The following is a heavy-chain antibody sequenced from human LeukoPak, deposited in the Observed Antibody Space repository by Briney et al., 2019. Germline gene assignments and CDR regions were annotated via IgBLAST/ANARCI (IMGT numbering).Heavy chain of an antibody. Sequence: PSETLSLTCTVSGDSISSGDYYWSWIRQPAGKGLEWIGRISSSGSANYNPSLKSRVTISVDTSKNRFSLKLSSVTAADTAVYYCARDLADYVWGSYRGAFDIWGQGTMVTVSS. D-gene: IGHD3-16*01. V-gene: IGHV4-61*02. J-gene: IGHJ3*02. CDR1: GDSISSGDYY. CDR2: ISSSGSA. CDR3: ARDLADYVWGSYRGAFDI.